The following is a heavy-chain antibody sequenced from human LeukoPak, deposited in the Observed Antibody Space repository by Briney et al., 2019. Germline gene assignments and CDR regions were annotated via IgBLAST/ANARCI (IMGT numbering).Heavy chain of an antibody. J-gene: IGHJ5*01. CDR1: GYSVSSDYF. D-gene: IGHD1-1*01. Sequence: PSETLSLTCTVSGYSVSSDYFWGWVLQPPGKGLQWIGCIYYSGRTYYNTSLKSRLTTSIDTSKNQFSQYLTSVTATDSANYYCARYNGLLDPYAFDSWGQGTLVTVSS. V-gene: IGHV4-38-2*02. CDR2: IYYSGRT. CDR3: ARYNGLLDPYAFDS.